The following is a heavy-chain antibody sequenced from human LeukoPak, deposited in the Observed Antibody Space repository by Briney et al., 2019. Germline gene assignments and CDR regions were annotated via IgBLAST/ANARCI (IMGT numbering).Heavy chain of an antibody. J-gene: IGHJ3*02. CDR1: GGSISSHY. V-gene: IGHV3-7*03. CDR3: ARDDVAATINDAFDI. D-gene: IGHD5-12*01. CDR2: IKQDGREK. Sequence: ETLSLTCTVSGGSISSHYWSWIRQPPGKGLEWVANIKQDGREKYHVDSVKGRFAISRDNAKNSLYLQMNSLRAEDTAVYYCARDDVAATINDAFDIWGQGTMVTVSS.